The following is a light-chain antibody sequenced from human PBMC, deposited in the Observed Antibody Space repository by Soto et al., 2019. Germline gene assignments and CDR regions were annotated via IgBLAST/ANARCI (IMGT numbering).Light chain of an antibody. V-gene: IGLV2-8*01. CDR1: SSDVGGYNY. CDR2: XXX. Sequence: QSALTQPPSASGSPGQSVTISCTGTSSDVGGYNYVSWYQQHPGKAPELMIXXXXXXXXXXXXXXXXSKSGNTASLTVSGLXXXXXXXXYCSSYAGSNNWVFGGGTKLTVL. CDR3: SSYAGSNNWV. J-gene: IGLJ2*01.